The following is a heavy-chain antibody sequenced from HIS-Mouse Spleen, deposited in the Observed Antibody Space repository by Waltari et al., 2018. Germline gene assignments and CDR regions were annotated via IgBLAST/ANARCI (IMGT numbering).Heavy chain of an antibody. V-gene: IGHV4-39*07. CDR1: GGSISSSSYY. Sequence: QLQLQESGPGLVKPSETLSLTCTVSGGSISSSSYYWGWIRQPPGKGLGWIGGIYYGGSTSYTPSRKSGVTISVDTSKNQFSLKLSSVTAADTAVYYCAREIPYSSSWYDWYFDLWGRGTLVTVSS. D-gene: IGHD6-13*01. CDR2: IYYGGST. CDR3: AREIPYSSSWYDWYFDL. J-gene: IGHJ2*01.